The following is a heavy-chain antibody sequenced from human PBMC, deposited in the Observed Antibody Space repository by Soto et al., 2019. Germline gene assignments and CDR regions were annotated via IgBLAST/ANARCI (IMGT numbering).Heavy chain of an antibody. CDR2: IYESGTI. CDR3: ARDRGFGMDA. V-gene: IGHV4-31*03. J-gene: IGHJ6*02. Sequence: QVPLQESGPGLVKPSQTLSLTCTVSGGSINGGRYYWNWIRQHPGKGLESIGYIYESGTIDYNPSLKSRVIISEDTSKNQFSLSLISVTAADTAVYYCARDRGFGMDAWGQGTMVIVSS. CDR1: GGSINGGRYY.